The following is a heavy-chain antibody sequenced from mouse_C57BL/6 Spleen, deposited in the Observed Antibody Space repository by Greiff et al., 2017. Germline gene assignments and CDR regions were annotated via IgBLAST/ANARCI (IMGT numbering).Heavy chain of an antibody. J-gene: IGHJ1*03. Sequence: VQLQQSGPELVKPGASVKMSCKASGYTFTDYNMHWVKQSHGKSLEWIGYINPKNGGTSYNQKFKGKATLTVNKSSSTAYMELRSLTSEDSAVYYCAITTVGRSYWYFDVWGTGTTVTVSS. CDR3: AITTVGRSYWYFDV. CDR1: GYTFTDYN. D-gene: IGHD1-1*01. CDR2: INPKNGGT. V-gene: IGHV1-22*01.